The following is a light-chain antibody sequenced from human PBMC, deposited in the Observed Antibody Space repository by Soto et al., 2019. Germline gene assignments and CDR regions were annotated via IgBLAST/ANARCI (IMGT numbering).Light chain of an antibody. CDR1: QSVSSY. CDR3: QQRSNWPRT. CDR2: DAS. V-gene: IGKV3-11*01. J-gene: IGKJ2*01. Sequence: EIVLTQSPATLSLSPGERATLSCRASQSVSSYLAWYQQKPGQAPRLLIYDASNRATGIPARFSGSGSGTGLTLTISSLEPEDFAVYYFQQRSNWPRTFGQGTKLEIK.